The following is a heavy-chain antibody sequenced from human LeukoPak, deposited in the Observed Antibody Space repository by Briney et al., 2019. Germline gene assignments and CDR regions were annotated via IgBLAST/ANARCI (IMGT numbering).Heavy chain of an antibody. CDR3: AKGSSGWYGAAFENY. CDR1: GFTFSSYA. J-gene: IGHJ4*02. CDR2: ISGSGGST. D-gene: IGHD6-19*01. V-gene: IGHV3-23*01. Sequence: GGSLRLSCAASGFTFSSYAMSWVRQAPGKGLEWVSAISGSGGSTYYADSVKGRFTISRDNSKNTLYPQMNSLRAEDTAVYYCAKGSSGWYGAAFENYWGRGTLVTVSS.